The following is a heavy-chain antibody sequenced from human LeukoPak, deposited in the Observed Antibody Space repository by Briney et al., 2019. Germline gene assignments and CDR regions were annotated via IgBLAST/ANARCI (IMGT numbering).Heavy chain of an antibody. J-gene: IGHJ4*02. Sequence: ASVKVSCKASGYTFTSYYMHWVRQAPGQGLEWMGIINPSGGSTSYAQKFQGRVTMTRDMSTSTVYMELSSLRSEDTAVYYCAKNREMATIRVGPDYWGQGTLVTVSS. V-gene: IGHV1-46*01. D-gene: IGHD5-24*01. CDR2: INPSGGST. CDR1: GYTFTSYY. CDR3: AKNREMATIRVGPDY.